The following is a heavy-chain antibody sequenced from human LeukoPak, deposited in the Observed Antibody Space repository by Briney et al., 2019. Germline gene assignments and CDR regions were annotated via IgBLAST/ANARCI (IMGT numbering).Heavy chain of an antibody. J-gene: IGHJ4*02. CDR3: AKDRRYSYGSFDY. CDR1: GFTFSSYA. V-gene: IGHV3-23*01. D-gene: IGHD5-18*01. CDR2: ISGSGGST. Sequence: PGGSLRLSCAASGFTFSSYAMSWVRQAPGKGLEWVSAISGSGGSTYYADSVKGRFTISRDNSKNTLYLQMNSLIGEDTAVYYCAKDRRYSYGSFDYWGQGTLVTVSS.